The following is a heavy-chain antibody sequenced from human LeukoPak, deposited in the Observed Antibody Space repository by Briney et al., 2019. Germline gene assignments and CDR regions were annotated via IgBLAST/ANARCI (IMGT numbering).Heavy chain of an antibody. CDR1: GFTFTNYA. Sequence: PGGSLRLSCTASGFTFTNYAMNWVRQAPGKGLEWVSAISGSGGNTYYADSVKGRFTISRDTSKNTLYLQMNSLRAEDTAVYYCANNYYDSSGYTWYFDLWGRGTLVTVSS. V-gene: IGHV3-23*01. CDR2: ISGSGGNT. D-gene: IGHD3-22*01. J-gene: IGHJ2*01. CDR3: ANNYYDSSGYTWYFDL.